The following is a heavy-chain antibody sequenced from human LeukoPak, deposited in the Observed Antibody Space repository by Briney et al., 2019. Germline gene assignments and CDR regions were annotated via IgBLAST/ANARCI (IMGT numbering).Heavy chain of an antibody. CDR1: GFTFSRYW. CDR2: IKQDGSEK. CDR3: ARDSKNIVAPFDY. J-gene: IGHJ4*02. Sequence: GGSLRLSCAVSGFTFSRYWMSWVRQAPGKGLEWVANIKQDGSEKYYVDSVKGRFTISRDNAKNSLYLQMNSLRAEDTAVYYCARDSKNIVAPFDYWGQGTLVTVSS. V-gene: IGHV3-7*01. D-gene: IGHD5-12*01.